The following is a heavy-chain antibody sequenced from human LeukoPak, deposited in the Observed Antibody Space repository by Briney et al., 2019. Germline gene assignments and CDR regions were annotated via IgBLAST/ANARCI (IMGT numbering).Heavy chain of an antibody. D-gene: IGHD3-22*01. CDR3: VKDEGNYDSSGYHGLAY. Sequence: PGGPLTPPCSASGFTFSSYPRHWVRQAPGKEWQHVSGISSNGGSTYYAGSVKGRFTISRDDSKNTLYLQMSSLRAEDTAVYYCVKDEGNYDSSGYHGLAYWGQGTLVTVSS. CDR2: ISSNGGST. CDR1: GFTFSSYP. J-gene: IGHJ4*02. V-gene: IGHV3-64D*06.